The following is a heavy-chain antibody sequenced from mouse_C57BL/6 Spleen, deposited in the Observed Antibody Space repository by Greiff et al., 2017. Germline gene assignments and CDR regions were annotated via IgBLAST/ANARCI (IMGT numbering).Heavy chain of an antibody. Sequence: VQLQQSGAELVRPGTSVKMSCKASGYTFTNYWIGWAKQRPGHGLEWIGDIYPGGGYTNYNEKFKGKATLTADKSSSTAYMQFSSLTSEDSAIYYGARDYGYDEGGYAMDYWGQGTSVTVSS. CDR3: ARDYGYDEGGYAMDY. CDR1: GYTFTNYW. CDR2: IYPGGGYT. V-gene: IGHV1-63*01. J-gene: IGHJ4*01. D-gene: IGHD2-2*01.